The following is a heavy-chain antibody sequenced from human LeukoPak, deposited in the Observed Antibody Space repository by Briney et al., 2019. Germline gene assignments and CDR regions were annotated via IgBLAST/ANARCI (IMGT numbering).Heavy chain of an antibody. CDR3: ARGVGGYCSGGSCYSAPNWFDP. V-gene: IGHV4-34*01. Sequence: SETLSLTCAVYGGSFSGYYWTWIRQPPGKGLEWIGEMNHSGSANYNPSLKSRVTISVDTSKNQNQFSLKLSTVTAADTAVYYCARGVGGYCSGGSCYSAPNWFDPWGQGTLVTVSS. J-gene: IGHJ5*02. D-gene: IGHD2-15*01. CDR2: MNHSGSA. CDR1: GGSFSGYY.